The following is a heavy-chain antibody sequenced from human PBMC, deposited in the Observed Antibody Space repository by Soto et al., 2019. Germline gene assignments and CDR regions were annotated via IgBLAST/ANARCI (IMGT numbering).Heavy chain of an antibody. CDR1: GFTFSSYW. J-gene: IGHJ6*02. CDR2: IKQDGSEK. CDR3: ARGNYGSGGYYNPWYYYGMDV. Sequence: GGSLRLSCAASGFTFSSYWMSWVRQAPGKGLEWVANIKQDGSEKYYVDSVKGRFTISRDNAKNSLYLQMNSLRAEDTAVYYCARGNYGSGGYYNPWYYYGMDVWGQGTTVTVSS. D-gene: IGHD3-10*01. V-gene: IGHV3-7*01.